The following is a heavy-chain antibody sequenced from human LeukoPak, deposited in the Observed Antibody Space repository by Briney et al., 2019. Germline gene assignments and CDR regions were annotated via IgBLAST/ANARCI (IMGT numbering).Heavy chain of an antibody. CDR3: ARDLTAAGTVLDY. D-gene: IGHD6-13*01. V-gene: IGHV3-33*01. Sequence: GGSLRLSCAASGFTFSSYGMHWVRQAPGKGLEWVAVIWYDGSSKYYADSVKGRFTISRDNSKNTLYLQMNSLRAEDTAVYYCARDLTAAGTVLDYWGQGTLVTVSS. CDR2: IWYDGSSK. J-gene: IGHJ4*02. CDR1: GFTFSSYG.